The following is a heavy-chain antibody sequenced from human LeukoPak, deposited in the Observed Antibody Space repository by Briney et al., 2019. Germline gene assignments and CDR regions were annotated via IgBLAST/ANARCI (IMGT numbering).Heavy chain of an antibody. V-gene: IGHV1-18*04. CDR3: ARDGALGPAGYCSSTSCRSGGIDH. J-gene: IGHJ4*02. D-gene: IGHD2-2*01. CDR1: GYTFTSYG. Sequence: ASVKVSCKASGYTFTSYGISWVRQAPGQGLEWMGWISAYNGNTNYAQKLQGRVTMTTDTSTSTAYMELRSLRSDDTAVYYCARDGALGPAGYCSSTSCRSGGIDHWGQGTLVTVSS. CDR2: ISAYNGNT.